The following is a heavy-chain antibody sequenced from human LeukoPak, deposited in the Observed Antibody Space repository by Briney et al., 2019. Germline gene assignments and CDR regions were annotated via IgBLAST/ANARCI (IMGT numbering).Heavy chain of an antibody. CDR2: ISGSGGST. Sequence: GGSLRLSCAASGFTFSSYAMSWVRQAPGKGLEWVSAISGSGGSTYYADSVKGRFTISRDNSKNTLYLQMNSLRAEDTAVYSCARGADGVSSNSRGWFDPWGQGTLVTVSS. CDR1: GFTFSSYA. CDR3: ARGADGVSSNSRGWFDP. D-gene: IGHD2-15*01. J-gene: IGHJ5*02. V-gene: IGHV3-23*01.